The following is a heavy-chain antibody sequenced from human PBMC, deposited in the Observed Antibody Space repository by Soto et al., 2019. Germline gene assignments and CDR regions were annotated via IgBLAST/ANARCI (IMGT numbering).Heavy chain of an antibody. D-gene: IGHD3-10*01. J-gene: IGHJ6*02. CDR1: GFTFSSYW. CDR3: ARVLVGSGSRVPYYYYYGMDV. Sequence: SCAASGFTFSSYWMSWVRQAPGKGLEWVANIKQDGSEKYYVDSVKGRFTISRDNAKNSLYLQMNSLRAEDMAVYYCARVLVGSGSRVPYYYYYGMDVWGQGTTVTVSS. CDR2: IKQDGSEK. V-gene: IGHV3-7*01.